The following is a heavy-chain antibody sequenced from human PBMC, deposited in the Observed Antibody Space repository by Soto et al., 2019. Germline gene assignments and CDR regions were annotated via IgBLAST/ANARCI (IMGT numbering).Heavy chain of an antibody. Sequence: QVLLQQWGAGLLKPSETLSLTCAVYGGSFSAYYWSWIRQPPGKGLEWIGEINHSGGTSYNPSLKSLDTISVDTSKNQLSQKLTPVTAADRAVYYCARGSVDTVDSSGFYEYWCQGTPVTVAS. V-gene: IGHV4-34*01. J-gene: IGHJ4*02. CDR3: ARGSVDTVDSSGFYEY. CDR1: GGSFSAYY. CDR2: INHSGGT. D-gene: IGHD3-22*01.